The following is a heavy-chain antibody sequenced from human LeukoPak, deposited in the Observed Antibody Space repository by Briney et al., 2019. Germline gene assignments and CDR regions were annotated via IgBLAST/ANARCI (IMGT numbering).Heavy chain of an antibody. V-gene: IGHV3-23*01. CDR3: ARASWVSDPDAVR. Sequence: GGSLRLSCAASGISFRNYSMSWVRQAAARGPEWVSSVRGNDKTFYADSVKGRFTLSRDDYRNTVYLQLNNLRVGDTAIYQCARASWVSDPDAVRWGQGTQVTVSS. CDR1: GISFRNYS. J-gene: IGHJ4*02. CDR2: VRGNDKT. D-gene: IGHD3-10*01.